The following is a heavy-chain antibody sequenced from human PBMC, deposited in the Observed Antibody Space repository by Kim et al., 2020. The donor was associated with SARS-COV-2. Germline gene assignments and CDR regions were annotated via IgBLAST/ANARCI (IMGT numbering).Heavy chain of an antibody. CDR1: GYTFTSYG. D-gene: IGHD2-21*02. V-gene: IGHV1-18*04. J-gene: IGHJ6*02. CDR3: ARDVPFVAYCGGDCYFPHYYYYGMDV. CDR2: ISAYNGNT. Sequence: ASVKVSCKASGYTFTSYGISWVRQAPGQGLEWMGWISAYNGNTNYAQKLQGRVTMTTDTSTSTAYMELRSLRSDDTAVYYCARDVPFVAYCGGDCYFPHYYYYGMDVWGQGTTVTVSS.